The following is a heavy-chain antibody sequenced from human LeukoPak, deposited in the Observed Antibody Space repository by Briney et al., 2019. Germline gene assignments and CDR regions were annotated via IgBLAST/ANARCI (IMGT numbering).Heavy chain of an antibody. CDR2: IYYSGST. D-gene: IGHD3-3*01. CDR1: GGSISSYY. CDR3: AREIWSGSYDYMDV. J-gene: IGHJ6*03. Sequence: ASETLSLTCTVSGGSISSYYWSWIRQPPGKGLEWIGYIYYSGSTNYNPSLKSRVTISVDTSKNQCSLKLSSVTAADTAVYYCAREIWSGSYDYMDVWGKGTTVTVSS. V-gene: IGHV4-59*01.